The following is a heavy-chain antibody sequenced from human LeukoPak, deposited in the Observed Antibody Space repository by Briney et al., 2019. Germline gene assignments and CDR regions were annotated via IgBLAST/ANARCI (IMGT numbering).Heavy chain of an antibody. D-gene: IGHD3-3*01. CDR1: GYTFTSYG. J-gene: IGHJ5*02. CDR2: ISAYNGNT. CDR3: ARFHDPVLRFLDKYNWFDP. V-gene: IGHV1-18*01. Sequence: ASVKVSCKASGYTFTSYGISWVRQAPGQGLEWMGWISAYNGNTNYAQKLQGRVTMTTDTSTSTAYMELRSLRSDDTAVYYCARFHDPVLRFLDKYNWFDPWGQGTLVTVSS.